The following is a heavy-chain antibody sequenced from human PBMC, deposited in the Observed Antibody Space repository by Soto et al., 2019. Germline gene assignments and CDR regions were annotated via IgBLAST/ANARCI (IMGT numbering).Heavy chain of an antibody. J-gene: IGHJ4*02. CDR3: ARERLRLGELSLLGYFDY. D-gene: IGHD3-16*02. Sequence: GGSLRLSCAASGFTHSKYTMHWVRQAPGKGLEWVAAISHDGSNKYYGDSVKGRFTISRDNSKNTLSVQMSNLKSEDTAVYYCARERLRLGELSLLGYFDYWGQGTLVTVSS. CDR2: ISHDGSNK. V-gene: IGHV3-30-3*01. CDR1: GFTHSKYT.